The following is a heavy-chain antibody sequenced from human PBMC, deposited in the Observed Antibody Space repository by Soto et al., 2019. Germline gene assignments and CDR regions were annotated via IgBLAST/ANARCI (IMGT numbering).Heavy chain of an antibody. CDR2: ISGSGGST. Sequence: EVQLLEAGGGLVQPGGSLRLSCAASGFTFSSYAMSWVRQAPGKGLEWVSAISGSGGSTYYADSVKGRFTISRDNSKKTLQLQRISLRAEDTAVYYCAYSSTRFDYWGPGALVTVSS. CDR3: AYSSTRFDY. V-gene: IGHV3-23*01. D-gene: IGHD6-13*01. CDR1: GFTFSSYA. J-gene: IGHJ4*02.